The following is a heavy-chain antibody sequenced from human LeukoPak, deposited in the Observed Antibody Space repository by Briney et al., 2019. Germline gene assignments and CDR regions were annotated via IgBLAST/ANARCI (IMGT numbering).Heavy chain of an antibody. CDR3: ARAPNRDIVATLPFDY. CDR2: INPSGGST. V-gene: IGHV1-46*01. Sequence: GASVKVSCKASGYTFTSYYMHWVRQAPGQGLEWMGIINPSGGSTSYAQKFQGRVTMTRDTSTSTVYMELSSLRSDDTAVYYCARAPNRDIVATLPFDYWGQGTLVTVSS. CDR1: GYTFTSYY. D-gene: IGHD5-12*01. J-gene: IGHJ4*02.